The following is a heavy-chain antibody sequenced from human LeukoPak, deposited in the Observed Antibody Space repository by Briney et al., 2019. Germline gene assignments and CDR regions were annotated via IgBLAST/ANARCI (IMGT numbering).Heavy chain of an antibody. CDR1: GFTFDDYA. CDR3: AKDQGALGDAFDI. J-gene: IGHJ3*02. V-gene: IGHV3-9*01. D-gene: IGHD3-16*01. Sequence: GGSLRLSCAASGFTFDDYAMHWVRQAPGKGLERVSGISWNSGSIGYADSVKGRFTISRDNAKNSLYLQMNSLRAEDTALYYCAKDQGALGDAFDIWGQGTMVTVSS. CDR2: ISWNSGSI.